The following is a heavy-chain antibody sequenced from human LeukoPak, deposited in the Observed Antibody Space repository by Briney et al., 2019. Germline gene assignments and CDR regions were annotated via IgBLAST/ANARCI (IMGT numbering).Heavy chain of an antibody. Sequence: GGSLRLSCAASGFTFSSHWMHWVRQAQGKGLVWVSRINSDGSTINYADSVKGRFTISRDNSKNTLYLQMNSLRAEDTAVYYCAKGGVATISDYWGQGTLVTVSS. D-gene: IGHD5-12*01. J-gene: IGHJ4*02. V-gene: IGHV3-74*01. CDR3: AKGGVATISDY. CDR1: GFTFSSHW. CDR2: INSDGSTI.